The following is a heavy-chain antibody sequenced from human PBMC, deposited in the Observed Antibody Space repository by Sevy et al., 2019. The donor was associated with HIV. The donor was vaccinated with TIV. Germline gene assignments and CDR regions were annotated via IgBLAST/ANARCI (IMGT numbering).Heavy chain of an antibody. CDR1: GFTFSSYG. CDR2: IWYDGSNK. D-gene: IGHD6-13*01. J-gene: IGHJ4*02. V-gene: IGHV3-33*01. CDR3: ARDSSSSSFDY. Sequence: GGSLRLSCAASGFTFSSYGMHWVRQAPGKGLEWVAVIWYDGSNKYYADSVKGRFTISRDNSKNTLYLQMNSLRAEDMAVYYCARDSSSSSFDYWGQGTLVTVSS.